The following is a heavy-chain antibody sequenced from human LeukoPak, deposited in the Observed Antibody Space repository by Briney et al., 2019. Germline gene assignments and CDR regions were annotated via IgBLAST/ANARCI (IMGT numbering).Heavy chain of an antibody. CDR1: GFTFSSYA. J-gene: IGHJ4*02. Sequence: GGSLRLSCAASGFTFSSYAMSWVRQAPGKGLEWVSAISGSGGSTYYADSVKGRFTISRDNAKYTLYLQMNSLRAEDTAVYYCAKDMGYCSSTSCYAPLDYWGQGTLVTVSS. CDR3: AKDMGYCSSTSCYAPLDY. D-gene: IGHD2-2*01. V-gene: IGHV3-23*01. CDR2: ISGSGGST.